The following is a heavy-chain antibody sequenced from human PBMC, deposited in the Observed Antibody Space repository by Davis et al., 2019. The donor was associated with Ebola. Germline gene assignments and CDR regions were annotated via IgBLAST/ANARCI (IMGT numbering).Heavy chain of an antibody. CDR2: IYYSGST. Sequence: PSETLSLTCAVYGGSFSSYYWSWIRQPQGKGLEWIGYIYYSGSTNYNPSLKSRVTISVDTSKNQFSLKLSSVTAADTAVYYCARGRASITIFGGGAPMDVWGQGTTVTVSS. V-gene: IGHV4-59*01. CDR1: GGSFSSYY. CDR3: ARGRASITIFGGGAPMDV. D-gene: IGHD3-3*01. J-gene: IGHJ6*02.